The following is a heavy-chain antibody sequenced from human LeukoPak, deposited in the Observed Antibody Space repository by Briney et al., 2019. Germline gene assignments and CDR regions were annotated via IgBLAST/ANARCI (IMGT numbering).Heavy chain of an antibody. Sequence: PSETLSLTCTVSGGSISGYYWTWIRQPAGKGLEWIGRIYPSGNAYYNPSLKSRVTMSVDTSKNQFSLNLGSVTAADTALYYCARDIAAAGLGGGDFDYWGQGTLVTVSS. J-gene: IGHJ4*02. CDR1: GGSISGYY. D-gene: IGHD6-13*01. CDR3: ARDIAAAGLGGGDFDY. V-gene: IGHV4-4*07. CDR2: IYPSGNA.